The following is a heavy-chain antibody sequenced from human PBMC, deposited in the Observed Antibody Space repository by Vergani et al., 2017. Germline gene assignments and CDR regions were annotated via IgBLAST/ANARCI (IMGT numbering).Heavy chain of an antibody. D-gene: IGHD3-22*01. V-gene: IGHV5-51*01. CDR2: IYPGNSDT. Sequence: EVQLVQSGAEVKKPGESLKISCKGSGYSFTSYWIGWVRQMPGKGLEWMGIIYPGNSDTRYSPSFQGQVTISADKSISTDYLQWSSLKASDTAMYYCARPPYDSSGYDFSFDYWGQGTLVTVSS. CDR3: ARPPYDSSGYDFSFDY. J-gene: IGHJ4*02. CDR1: GYSFTSYW.